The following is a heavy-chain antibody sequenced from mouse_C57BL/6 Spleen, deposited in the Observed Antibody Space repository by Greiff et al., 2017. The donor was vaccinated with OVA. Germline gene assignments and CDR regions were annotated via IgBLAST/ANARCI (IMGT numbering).Heavy chain of an antibody. V-gene: IGHV5-6*02. CDR2: LSSGGSFT. J-gene: IGHJ4*01. D-gene: IGHD5-2*01. CDR1: LFTFTSYG. Sequence: VKLVESGGDLVTPVGSLNLSFAASLFTFTSYGLSWFRPTPFQWLALVATLSSGGSFTSYPDSVKGRFTISRDNAKNTLYLQMSSRESEDTAMYYCARRNTSMDYWGQGTSVTVSS. CDR3: ARRNTSMDY.